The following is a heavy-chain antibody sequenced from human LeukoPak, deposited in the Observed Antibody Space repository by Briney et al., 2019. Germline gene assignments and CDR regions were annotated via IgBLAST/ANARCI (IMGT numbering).Heavy chain of an antibody. CDR1: GYTFTGYY. J-gene: IGHJ4*02. Sequence: ASVKVSCKASGYTFTGYYMHWVRQAPGQGLEWMGRINPNSRGTNYAQKFQGRVTMTRDASISTAYMELSRLRSDDTAVYYCARDRHRYSGYDLGYWGQGTLVTVSS. D-gene: IGHD5-12*01. V-gene: IGHV1-2*06. CDR2: INPNSRGT. CDR3: ARDRHRYSGYDLGY.